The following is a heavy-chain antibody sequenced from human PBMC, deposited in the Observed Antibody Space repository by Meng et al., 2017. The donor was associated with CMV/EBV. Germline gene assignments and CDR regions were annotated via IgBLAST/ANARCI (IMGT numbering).Heavy chain of an antibody. V-gene: IGHV4-4*07. J-gene: IGHJ4*02. CDR1: GGSISSYY. CDR3: ARHGDTAMVVGIDY. CDR2: IYTSGST. Sequence: QGQRQGTGPGLVEPAKTISRAGTGSGGSISSYYWSWSRQPAGKGLEWIGRIYTSGSTNYNPSLKSRVTMSDDTSKNQFSLKLSSVTAADTAVYYCARHGDTAMVVGIDYWGQGTLVTVSS. D-gene: IGHD5-18*01.